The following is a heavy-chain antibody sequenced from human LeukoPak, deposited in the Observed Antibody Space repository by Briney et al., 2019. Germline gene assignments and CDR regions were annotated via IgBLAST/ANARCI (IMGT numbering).Heavy chain of an antibody. V-gene: IGHV3-74*01. J-gene: IGHJ5*02. CDR1: GFIFSKQW. Sequence: GGSLRLSCGASGFIFSKQWMNWVRQAPGKGLVRVARINTDGTDTSYADSVKGRFTISRDNAKDTLYLQMNSLRPEDTAVYYCAKSNWFDPWGQGTLVTVSS. CDR3: AKSNWFDP. CDR2: INTDGTDT.